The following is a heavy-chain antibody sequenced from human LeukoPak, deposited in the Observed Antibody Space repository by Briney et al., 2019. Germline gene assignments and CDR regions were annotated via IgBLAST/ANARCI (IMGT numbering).Heavy chain of an antibody. J-gene: IGHJ4*02. V-gene: IGHV1-69*05. CDR3: ARAFISFVVVTAFDY. CDR2: IIPIFGTA. CDR1: GGTFSSYA. Sequence: ASVKVSCKASGGTFSSYAISGVRQAPGQGLEWMGGIIPIFGTANYAQKFQGRVTIPTDESTSTAYMELSSLRSEDTAVYYCARAFISFVVVTAFDYWGQETLVTVSS. D-gene: IGHD2-21*02.